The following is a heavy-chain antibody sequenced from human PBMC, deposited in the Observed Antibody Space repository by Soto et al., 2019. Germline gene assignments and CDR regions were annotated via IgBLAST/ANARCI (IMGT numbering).Heavy chain of an antibody. CDR3: ARGPYGLVV. CDR1: GVTFSSYW. J-gene: IGHJ6*02. CDR2: IKGDGSGI. V-gene: IGHV3-7*05. Sequence: EVQLVESGGGLVQPGGSLRLSCAASGVTFSSYWMSWVRQAPGKGLEWVAHIKGDGSGIEVVDSVKGRFTITRDNAKNSLFMHMTSLRADDPAVYYCARGPYGLVVWGQGTKVIVSS.